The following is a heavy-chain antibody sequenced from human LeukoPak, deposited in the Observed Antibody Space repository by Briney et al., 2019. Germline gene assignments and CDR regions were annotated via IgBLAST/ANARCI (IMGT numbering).Heavy chain of an antibody. CDR1: GGSISSSTYY. Sequence: PSETLSLTCTVSGGSISSSTYYCAWIRQPPGEGLEWIGNINYSGITYSNPSLKSRVTISVDTSKNQFSLKLSSVTAADTAVYYCAGHKVGSSVRPSDYFDYWGQGILVTVSS. CDR2: INYSGIT. J-gene: IGHJ4*02. CDR3: AGHKVGSSVRPSDYFDY. V-gene: IGHV4-39*01. D-gene: IGHD3-10*01.